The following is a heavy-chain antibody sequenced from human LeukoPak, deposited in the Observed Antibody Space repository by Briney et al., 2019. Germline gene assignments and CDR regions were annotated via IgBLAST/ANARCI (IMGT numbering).Heavy chain of an antibody. CDR3: AKDLTAVAGMAYFDY. V-gene: IGHV3-23*01. J-gene: IGHJ4*02. CDR2: ISGSGGST. Sequence: GGSLRLSCAASGFTFSSYAMSWVRQAPGKGLEWVSAISGSGGSTYYADSVKGRFTISRDNSKNTPYLQMNSLRAEDTAVYYCAKDLTAVAGMAYFDYWGQGTLVTVSS. D-gene: IGHD6-19*01. CDR1: GFTFSSYA.